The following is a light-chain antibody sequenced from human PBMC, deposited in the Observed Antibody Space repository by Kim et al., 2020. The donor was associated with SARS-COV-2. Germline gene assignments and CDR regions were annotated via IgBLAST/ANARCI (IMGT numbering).Light chain of an antibody. V-gene: IGKV1-39*01. CDR3: QQSYSFPRT. Sequence: VSVGDRVTITCRASQSVSGWLNWYQQKPGRAPHLLVYKASTLQTGVPPRFSGSGSGTDFTLTISSLQPEDFAAYYCQQSYSFPRTFGQGTKVEIK. CDR1: QSVSGW. CDR2: KAS. J-gene: IGKJ1*01.